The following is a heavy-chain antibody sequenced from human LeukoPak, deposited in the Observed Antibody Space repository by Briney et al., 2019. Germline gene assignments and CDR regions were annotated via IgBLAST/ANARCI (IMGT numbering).Heavy chain of an antibody. CDR3: ITEPPGVVF. CDR1: GFTFSVAR. J-gene: IGHJ4*02. Sequence: GGSLRLSCAASGFTFSVARMNWVRQAPGKGLEWVGRIKSNTDGGATDYAAPVKDRFTISRNDSEKTLYLQMNSLKTEDTAVYYCITEPPGVVFWGQGTLVTVPS. D-gene: IGHD7-27*01. CDR2: IKSNTDGGAT. V-gene: IGHV3-15*01.